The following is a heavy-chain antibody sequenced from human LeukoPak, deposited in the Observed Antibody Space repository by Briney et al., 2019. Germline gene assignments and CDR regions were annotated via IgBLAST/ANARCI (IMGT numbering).Heavy chain of an antibody. CDR1: GYSFTSYW. V-gene: IGHV5-51*03. CDR3: ARLEESEDYYMDV. D-gene: IGHD3-16*01. CDR2: IYPGDSDT. J-gene: IGHJ6*03. Sequence: PGESLKISCKGSGYSFTSYWIGWVRQKPGKGLEWMGIIYPGDSDTRYSPSFQGQVTISADKSISTAYLQWSSLKASDTAMYYCARLEESEDYYMDVWGKGTTVTVSS.